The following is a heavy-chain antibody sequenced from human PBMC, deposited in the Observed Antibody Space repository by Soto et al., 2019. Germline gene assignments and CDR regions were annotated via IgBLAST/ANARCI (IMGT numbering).Heavy chain of an antibody. CDR2: IYYSGST. Sequence: QVQLQESGPGLVKPSQTLSLTCTVSGGSISSGDYYWSWIRQPPGKGLEWIGYIYYSGSTYYNPSLKSRVTISVDTSKNQCSLKLSSVTAADTAVYYCAREFQYCISTSCYLDAFDIWGQGTMVTVSS. D-gene: IGHD2-2*01. V-gene: IGHV4-30-4*01. CDR1: GGSISSGDYY. J-gene: IGHJ3*02. CDR3: AREFQYCISTSCYLDAFDI.